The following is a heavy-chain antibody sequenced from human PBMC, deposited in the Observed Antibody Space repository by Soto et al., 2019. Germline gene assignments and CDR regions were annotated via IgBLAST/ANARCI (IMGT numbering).Heavy chain of an antibody. D-gene: IGHD2-15*01. V-gene: IGHV3-30*03. CDR2: ISYDGSNK. CDR3: CIVVVVAATHFDY. CDR1: GFTFSSYG. J-gene: IGHJ4*02. Sequence: GGSLRLSCAASGFTFSSYGMHWVRQAPGKGLEWVAVISYDGSNKYYADSVKGRFTISRDNSKNTLYLQMNSLRAEDTAVYYCCIVVVVAATHFDYWGQGTLVTVSS.